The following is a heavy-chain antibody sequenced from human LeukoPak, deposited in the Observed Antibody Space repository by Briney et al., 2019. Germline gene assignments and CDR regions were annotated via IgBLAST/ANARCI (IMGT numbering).Heavy chain of an antibody. V-gene: IGHV3-23*01. CDR2: ISGSGGNT. Sequence: GGSLRLSCAASGFTFSSYAMSWVRQAPGKGLEWVSSISGSGGNTYYADSVKGRFTISRDNSKNTLYMQMNSLRAEDAAVYYCAKLVTHFDYWGQGTLVTVSS. CDR1: GFTFSSYA. J-gene: IGHJ4*02. D-gene: IGHD4-23*01. CDR3: AKLVTHFDY.